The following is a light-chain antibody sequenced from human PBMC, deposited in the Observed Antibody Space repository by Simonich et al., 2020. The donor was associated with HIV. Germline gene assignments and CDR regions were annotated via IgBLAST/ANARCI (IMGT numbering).Light chain of an antibody. CDR2: NVS. CDR1: SSDVGFYNY. CDR3: SSYTSSSTWV. V-gene: IGLV2-14*01. J-gene: IGLJ3*02. Sequence: QSALTQHASLSGSPGHLITISCTGTSSDVGFYNYVSCYQQHPGKAPKLMIYNVSKRPSGVSIRFSGSKSGDTASLTISGLQAEDEADYYCSSYTSSSTWVFGGGTKLTVL.